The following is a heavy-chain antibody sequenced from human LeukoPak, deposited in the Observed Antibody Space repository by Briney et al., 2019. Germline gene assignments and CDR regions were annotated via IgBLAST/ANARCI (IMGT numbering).Heavy chain of an antibody. Sequence: SVKVSCKASGYTFTSYDINWVRQATGQGLEWMGGIIPILGTANYAQKFQGRVTITTDESTSTAYMELSSLRSEDTAVYYCASGSVSYYYYYMDVWGKGTTVTVSS. V-gene: IGHV1-69*05. CDR1: GYTFTSYD. CDR3: ASGSVSYYYYYMDV. D-gene: IGHD3-10*01. J-gene: IGHJ6*03. CDR2: IIPILGTA.